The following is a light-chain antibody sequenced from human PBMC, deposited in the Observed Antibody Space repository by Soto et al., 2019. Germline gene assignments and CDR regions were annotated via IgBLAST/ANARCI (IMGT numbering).Light chain of an antibody. CDR1: SSDVGGYYY. V-gene: IGLV2-11*01. CDR3: CSYAGSATLV. Sequence: QYALTQPRSVSGSPGQSVTISCTGSSSDVGGYYYVSWYQQHPGKVPKLMIFDVTNRPSGVADRFSGSKSGNTASLTISGLQAEDEADYYCCSYAGSATLVFGGGTKLTVL. J-gene: IGLJ3*02. CDR2: DVT.